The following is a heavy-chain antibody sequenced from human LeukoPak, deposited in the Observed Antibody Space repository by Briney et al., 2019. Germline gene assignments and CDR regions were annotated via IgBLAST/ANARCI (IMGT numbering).Heavy chain of an antibody. V-gene: IGHV3-30*18. Sequence: GRSLRLSCAASGFTFSSYGMHWVRQAPGKGLEWVAVISYDGSNKYYADSVKGRFTISRDNSKNTLYLQMNSLRPEDTAVYYCAKVQGSYYDSSGYFLDYWGQGTLVTVSS. CDR2: ISYDGSNK. J-gene: IGHJ4*02. CDR3: AKVQGSYYDSSGYFLDY. CDR1: GFTFSSYG. D-gene: IGHD3-22*01.